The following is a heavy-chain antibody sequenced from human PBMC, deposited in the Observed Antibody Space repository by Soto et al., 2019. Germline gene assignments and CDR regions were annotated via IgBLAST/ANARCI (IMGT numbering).Heavy chain of an antibody. D-gene: IGHD2-15*01. CDR2: VSGGGGST. CDR3: AKDTRVYGGNCNFDC. V-gene: IGHV3-23*01. CDR1: GFTVSNYA. Sequence: PGGSLRLSCAASGFTVSNYATSWFRQAPGKGLEWVSAVSGGGGSTYYADSVKDRFTISRDNSKNTLYLQMNSLRAEDTAVYYCAKDTRVYGGNCNFDCWGQGTLVTVSS. J-gene: IGHJ4*02.